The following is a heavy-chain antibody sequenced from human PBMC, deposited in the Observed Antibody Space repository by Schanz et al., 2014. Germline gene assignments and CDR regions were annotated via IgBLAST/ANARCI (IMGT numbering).Heavy chain of an antibody. V-gene: IGHV3-23*05. J-gene: IGHJ3*02. CDR3: AKGRFGELSAFDI. Sequence: EMQLLESGGGLVQPGGSLRLSCSASTFTFDHYAMTWVRQAPGKGLEWVAAVSSRSDEIKYADSVRGRFTISRDNSKNTLYLQMNSLRAEDTAVYYCAKGRFGELSAFDIWGQGTMVTVSS. CDR2: VSSRSDEI. D-gene: IGHD3-10*01. CDR1: TFTFDHYA.